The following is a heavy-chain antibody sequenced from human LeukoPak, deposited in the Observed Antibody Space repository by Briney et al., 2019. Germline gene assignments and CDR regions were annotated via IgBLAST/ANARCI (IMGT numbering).Heavy chain of an antibody. V-gene: IGHV3-23*01. Sequence: GGSLRLSCAASGFTFSSSAMSWVRQAPGKGLEWVSAISGSGGSTYYADSVKGRFTISGDNSKNTLYLQMNSLRAEDTAVYYCAKEGSGDDAFDIWGQGTMVTVSS. CDR1: GFTFSSSA. D-gene: IGHD3-10*01. CDR2: ISGSGGST. J-gene: IGHJ3*02. CDR3: AKEGSGDDAFDI.